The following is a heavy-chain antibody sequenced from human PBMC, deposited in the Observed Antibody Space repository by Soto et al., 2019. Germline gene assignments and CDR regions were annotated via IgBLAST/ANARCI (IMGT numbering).Heavy chain of an antibody. V-gene: IGHV4-30-4*01. CDR1: GGSISSGGYY. D-gene: IGHD3-22*01. CDR2: IYYSGST. Sequence: PSETLSLTYTVSGGSISSGGYYWSWVRQHPGKGLEWIGYIYYSGSTYYNPSLKSRVTISVDTSKNQFSLKLSSVTAADTAVYYCARVCRYDSSGYPKEYFDYWGQGTLVTVSS. CDR3: ARVCRYDSSGYPKEYFDY. J-gene: IGHJ4*02.